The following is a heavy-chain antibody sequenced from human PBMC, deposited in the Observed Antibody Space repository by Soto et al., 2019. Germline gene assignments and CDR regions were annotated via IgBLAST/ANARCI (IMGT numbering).Heavy chain of an antibody. CDR2: INHSGST. Sequence: SETLSLTCAVYGGSFSGDYWSWIRQPPGKGLEWIGEINHSGSTNYNPSLKSRVTISVDTSKNQFSLKLSSVTAADTAVYYCARDQVATMGLDPWGQGTLVTVSS. CDR3: ARDQVATMGLDP. V-gene: IGHV4-34*01. J-gene: IGHJ5*02. D-gene: IGHD5-12*01. CDR1: GGSFSGDY.